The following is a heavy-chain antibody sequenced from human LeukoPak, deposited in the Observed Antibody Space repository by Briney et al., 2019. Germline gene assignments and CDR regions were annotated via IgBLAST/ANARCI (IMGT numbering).Heavy chain of an antibody. J-gene: IGHJ4*02. CDR3: ARGLAAAGPPTNPRPDSDY. CDR2: ISSSSSYI. CDR1: GFTFSSYS. D-gene: IGHD6-13*01. Sequence: GGSLRLSCAASGFTFSSYSMNWVRQAPGKGLEWVSSISSSSSYIYYADSVKGRFTISRDNAKNSLYLQMNSLRAEDTAVYYCARGLAAAGPPTNPRPDSDYWGQGTLVTVSS. V-gene: IGHV3-21*01.